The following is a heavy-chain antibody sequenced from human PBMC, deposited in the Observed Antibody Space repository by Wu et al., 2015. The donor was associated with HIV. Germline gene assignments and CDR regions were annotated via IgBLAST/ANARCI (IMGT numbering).Heavy chain of an antibody. J-gene: IGHJ5*02. CDR2: INPNSGGT. CDR3: ARSIAVAGTGGWGWFDP. CDR1: GYTFTGYY. D-gene: IGHD6-19*01. Sequence: QVQLVQSGAEVKKPGASVKVSCKASGYTFTGYYMHWVRQAPGQGLEWMGWINPNSGGTNYAQKFQGRVTMTRDTSISTAYMELSRLRSDDTAVYYCARSIAVAGTGGWGWFDPWGQGTLVTVSS. V-gene: IGHV1-2*02.